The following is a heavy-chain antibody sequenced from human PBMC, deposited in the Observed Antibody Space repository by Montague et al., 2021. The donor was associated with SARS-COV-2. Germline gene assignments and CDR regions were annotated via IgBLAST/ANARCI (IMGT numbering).Heavy chain of an antibody. V-gene: IGHV3-53*01. CDR2: LYSGGDT. D-gene: IGHD3-10*01. Sequence: SLRLSCAASEFTISANYMNWVRQAPGKGLEWVSVLYSGGDTYYADSVKGRFTISRDNSKNTLYLQMNTLRADDTAVCYCTRGRGYTAPIDDWGQGTLVTVSS. J-gene: IGHJ4*02. CDR3: TRGRGYTAPIDD. CDR1: EFTISANY.